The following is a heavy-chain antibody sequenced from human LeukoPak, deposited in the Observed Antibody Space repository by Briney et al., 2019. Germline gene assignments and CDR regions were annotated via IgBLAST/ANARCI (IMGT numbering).Heavy chain of an antibody. V-gene: IGHV4-39*07. CDR3: ARVSTWGYLDY. D-gene: IGHD7-27*01. J-gene: IGHJ4*02. CDR2: IYYSGST. CDR1: GGSISSSSYY. Sequence: ASETPSLTCTVSGGSISSSSYYWGWIRQPPGKGLEWIGSIYYSGSTYYNPSLKSRVTISVDTSKNQFSLKLSSVTAADTAVYYCARVSTWGYLDYWGQGTLVTVSS.